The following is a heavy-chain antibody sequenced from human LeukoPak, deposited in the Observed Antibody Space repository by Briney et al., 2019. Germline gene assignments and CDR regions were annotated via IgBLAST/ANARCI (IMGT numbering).Heavy chain of an antibody. CDR2: IKGDEMTT. V-gene: IGHV3-74*01. CDR1: GFTFTTYW. J-gene: IGHJ4*02. D-gene: IGHD3-10*01. CDR3: AREDGNYYGSGSYLDY. Sequence: GGSLRLSCAASGFTFTTYWMHWVRQAPGKGLEWVSRIKGDEMTTNYADSVEGRFTISRDNAKNTVYLEINSLRAEDTAVYYCAREDGNYYGSGSYLDYWGQGTLVTVSS.